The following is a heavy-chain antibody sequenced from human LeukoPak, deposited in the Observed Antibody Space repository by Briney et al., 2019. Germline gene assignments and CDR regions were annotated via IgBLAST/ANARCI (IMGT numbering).Heavy chain of an antibody. D-gene: IGHD3-22*01. CDR2: ISGSSSTI. J-gene: IGHJ4*02. V-gene: IGHV3-48*01. CDR1: GFTVSSNY. Sequence: PGGSLRLSCAASGFTVSSNYMSWVRQAPGKGLEWVSSISGSSSTIYYADSVKGRCTISRDNSKNTLYLQMSSLRAEDTAMYYCAREGNSGYYPYWGQGILVTVSS. CDR3: AREGNSGYYPY.